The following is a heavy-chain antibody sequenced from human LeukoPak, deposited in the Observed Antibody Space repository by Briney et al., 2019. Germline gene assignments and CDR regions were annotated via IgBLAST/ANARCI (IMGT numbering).Heavy chain of an antibody. V-gene: IGHV3-48*01. CDR2: ISSSSSTI. Sequence: GGSLRLSCAASGFTFSSYSMNWVRQAPGKGLEWVSYISSSSSTIYYADSVKGRFTISRDNAKYSLYLQMNSLRAEDTAVYYCARAFSSSWYDYWGQGTLVTVSS. CDR1: GFTFSSYS. D-gene: IGHD6-13*01. CDR3: ARAFSSSWYDY. J-gene: IGHJ4*02.